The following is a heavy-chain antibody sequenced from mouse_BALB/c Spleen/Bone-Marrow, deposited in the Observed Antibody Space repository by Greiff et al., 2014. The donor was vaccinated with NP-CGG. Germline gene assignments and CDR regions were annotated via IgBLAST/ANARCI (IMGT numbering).Heavy chain of an antibody. V-gene: IGHV1-82*01. D-gene: IGHD2-3*01. CDR2: IYPGDGDT. Sequence: QVQLKQSGPELVKPGASVKISCTASGYAFSSSWMNWVKQRPGQGLEWIGRIYPGDGDTYYNEKFKGKATLTADKSSSTAYMQLSSLTSVDSAVYFCARSDRYRAMDDWGAGTSVTVSS. CDR3: ARSDRYRAMDD. J-gene: IGHJ4*01. CDR1: GYAFSSSW.